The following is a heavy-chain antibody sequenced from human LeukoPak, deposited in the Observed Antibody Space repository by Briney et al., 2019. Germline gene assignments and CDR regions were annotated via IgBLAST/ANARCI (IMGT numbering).Heavy chain of an antibody. CDR3: ARGVDYYDRSGDPEYFQH. V-gene: IGHV1-69*13. Sequence: SVKVSCKASRGTFSSYAISWVRQAPGQGLDWMGRIIPIFGTANYAQKFQGRVTSTADASTSTAYMELSSLRSGDTAVYYCARGVDYYDRSGDPEYFQHWGAGALVTVSS. J-gene: IGHJ1*01. D-gene: IGHD3-22*01. CDR1: RGTFSSYA. CDR2: IIPIFGTA.